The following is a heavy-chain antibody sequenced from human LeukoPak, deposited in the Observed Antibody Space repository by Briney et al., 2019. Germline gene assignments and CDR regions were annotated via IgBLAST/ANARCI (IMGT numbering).Heavy chain of an antibody. J-gene: IGHJ4*02. CDR1: GYTFTGQY. V-gene: IGHV1-2*02. D-gene: IGHD5-12*01. CDR2: INPNTGDT. CDR3: ASYPRYISSPPFDY. Sequence: ASVKVSCKAYGYTFTGQYMHWVRQAPGQGLEWMGWINPNTGDTNNAQKFQGRVTMTRDTAISTAYLELSRLASDDTAVYYCASYPRYISSPPFDYWGQGTLVTVSS.